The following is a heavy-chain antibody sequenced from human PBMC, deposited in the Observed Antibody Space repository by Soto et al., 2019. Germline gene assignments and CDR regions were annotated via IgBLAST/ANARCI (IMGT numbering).Heavy chain of an antibody. D-gene: IGHD6-13*01. CDR2: IYFSGST. J-gene: IGHJ6*02. Sequence: QVQLQESGPGLVKPSQTLSLTCTVSGGSISSGDYYWSWIRQHPGKGLEWIGSIYFSGSTYYNPSPMSRFTISVDPSKNQFALKLSSVTAADTAVYYCARGAARQYYYYYYGMDVWGQGTTVTVSS. CDR3: ARGAARQYYYYYYGMDV. CDR1: GGSISSGDYY. V-gene: IGHV4-31*03.